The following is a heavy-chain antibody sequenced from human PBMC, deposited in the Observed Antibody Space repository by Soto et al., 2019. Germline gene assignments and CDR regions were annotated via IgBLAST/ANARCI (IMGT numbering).Heavy chain of an antibody. CDR3: ARHDRYGSSWYGF. CDR2: IGGRGAST. D-gene: IGHD6-13*01. J-gene: IGHJ4*02. V-gene: IGHV3-23*01. CDR1: GFIFSSSA. Sequence: EVQLLESGGGLVQPGGSLRLSCAASGFIFSSSAMNWVRQAPGKGLEWVSAIGGRGASTYYADSVKGRFTIPRDNSRNVMRLQRNSLRDEDTPVYYCARHDRYGSSWYGFWGQGSLVVVCS.